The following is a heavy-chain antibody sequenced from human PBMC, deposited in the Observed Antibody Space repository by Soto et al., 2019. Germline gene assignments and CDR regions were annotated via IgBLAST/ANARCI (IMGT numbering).Heavy chain of an antibody. D-gene: IGHD1-26*01. V-gene: IGHV4-59*01. CDR3: AREAGATKGWGAVDI. CDR1: GGSISTYY. CDR2: IYYNGNT. Sequence: QVQLQESGPGLVKPSETLSLTCTASGGSISTYYWSWVRQPPGKGLEWIGYIYYNGNTNYDPSLESRVTLSLDASKNQFPLNLNSVTAADTAVYYCAREAGATKGWGAVDIWGQGTMVTVSS. J-gene: IGHJ3*02.